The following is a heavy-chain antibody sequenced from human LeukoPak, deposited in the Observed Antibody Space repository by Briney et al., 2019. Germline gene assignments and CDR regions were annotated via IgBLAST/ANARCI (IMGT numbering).Heavy chain of an antibody. D-gene: IGHD6-6*01. J-gene: IGHJ3*02. Sequence: PSETLSLTCTVSGGSISSYYWSWIRQPPGKGLEWIGYIYYSGSTNYNPSLKSRVTISVDTSKNQFSLKLSSVTAADTAVYYFVGSLGAFDIWGQGTMVTVSS. CDR1: GGSISSYY. V-gene: IGHV4-59*01. CDR3: VGSLGAFDI. CDR2: IYYSGST.